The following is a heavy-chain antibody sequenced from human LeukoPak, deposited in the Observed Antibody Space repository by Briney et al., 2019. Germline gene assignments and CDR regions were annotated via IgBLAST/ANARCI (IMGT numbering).Heavy chain of an antibody. CDR1: GYIFTSYD. D-gene: IGHD1-26*01. CDR2: MNPNSGNT. V-gene: IGHV1-8*01. CDR3: ARSSVGARRRIDY. Sequence: WASVKVSCKASGYIFTSYDINWVRQATGQGLEWMGWMNPNSGNTGYAQKFQGRVTMTRSTSINTAYMELNSLTSEDTAVYYCARSSVGARRRIDYWGQGTLVTVSS. J-gene: IGHJ4*02.